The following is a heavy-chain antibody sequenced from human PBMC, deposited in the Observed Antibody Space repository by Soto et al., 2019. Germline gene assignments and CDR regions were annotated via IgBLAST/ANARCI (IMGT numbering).Heavy chain of an antibody. CDR1: GGTFSSYA. CDR2: IIPIFGTA. CDR3: ARGYVRHIVVVTASMDV. J-gene: IGHJ6*02. D-gene: IGHD2-21*02. V-gene: IGHV1-69*13. Sequence: GASVKVSCKASGGTFSSYAISWVRQAPGQGLEWMGGIIPIFGTANYAQKFQGRVTITADESTSTAYMELSSLRSEDTAVYYCARGYVRHIVVVTASMDVWGQGTTVTVSS.